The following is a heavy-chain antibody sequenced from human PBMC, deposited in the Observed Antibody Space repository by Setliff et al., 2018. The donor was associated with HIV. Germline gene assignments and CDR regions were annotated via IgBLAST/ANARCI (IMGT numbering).Heavy chain of an antibody. CDR2: IIPILGVV. Sequence: SVKVSCKASRSTFNSHTINWVRQAPGQGLDWMGRIIPILGVVNYAQRFQGKVTITADKSTSTAYMELTSLRFDDTAMYYCVRGVQSPPHYSYYYMDVWGEGTMVTVS. CDR3: VRGVQSPPHYSYYYMDV. J-gene: IGHJ6*03. D-gene: IGHD3-3*01. CDR1: RSTFNSHT. V-gene: IGHV1-69*02.